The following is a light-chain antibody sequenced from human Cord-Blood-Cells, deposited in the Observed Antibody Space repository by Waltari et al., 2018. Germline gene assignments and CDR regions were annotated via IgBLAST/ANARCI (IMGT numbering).Light chain of an antibody. Sequence: QSALTQPASVSGSPGQSITISCTGTSSDVGGYNYVSWYQQHPGKAPTLMIYDVSNRPSGVPNRFSGSKSGNTASLTISGLQAEDEADYDCSSYTSSSTLTVFGGGTKLTVL. V-gene: IGLV2-14*01. CDR3: SSYTSSSTLTV. J-gene: IGLJ3*02. CDR2: DVS. CDR1: SSDVGGYNY.